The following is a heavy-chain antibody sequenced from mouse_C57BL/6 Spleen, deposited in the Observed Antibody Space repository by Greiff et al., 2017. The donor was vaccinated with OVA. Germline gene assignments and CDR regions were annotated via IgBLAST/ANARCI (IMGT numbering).Heavy chain of an antibody. D-gene: IGHD2-1*01. V-gene: IGHV1-19*01. J-gene: IGHJ2*01. Sequence: VELQQSGPVLVKPGASVKMSCKASGYTFTDYYMNWVKQSHGKSLEWIGVINPYNGGTSYNQKFKGKATLTVDKSSSTAYMDLNSLTSEDSAVYYCARATMGDDWGPGTTLTVSS. CDR1: GYTFTDYY. CDR3: ARATMGDD. CDR2: INPYNGGT.